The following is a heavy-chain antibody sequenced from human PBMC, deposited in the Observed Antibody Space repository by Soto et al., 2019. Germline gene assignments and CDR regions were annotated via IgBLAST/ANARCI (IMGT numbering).Heavy chain of an antibody. V-gene: IGHV2-5*02. CDR2: VYWDDDE. Sequence: QITLKESGPTLVKPTQTLTLTCSFSGFSLSSREMAVGWIRQPPGKALEWLALVYWDDDERYSPSLNKSLTITKDTSKNQVVLMMTNMDPVDTGTYYCARFNTSVRSPIEAFDGWGQGTTVTVSS. J-gene: IGHJ3*01. CDR1: GFSLSSREMA. CDR3: ARFNTSVRSPIEAFDG. D-gene: IGHD3-10*01.